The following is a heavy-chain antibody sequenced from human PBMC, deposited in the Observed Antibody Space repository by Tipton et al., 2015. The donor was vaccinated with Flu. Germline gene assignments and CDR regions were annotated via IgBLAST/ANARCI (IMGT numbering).Heavy chain of an antibody. V-gene: IGHV3-48*03. Sequence: SLRFSCAVSGFTFSSYEMNWVRQAPGKGLEWVSFISPSGTTKYYADAVKGRFTISRDNTKNSLFLQMNSLRAGDTGVYYCARGFIRLCDFWGQGTLVTVSS. CDR1: GFTFSSYE. CDR2: ISPSGTTK. D-gene: IGHD3-16*01. CDR3: ARGFIRLCDF. J-gene: IGHJ4*02.